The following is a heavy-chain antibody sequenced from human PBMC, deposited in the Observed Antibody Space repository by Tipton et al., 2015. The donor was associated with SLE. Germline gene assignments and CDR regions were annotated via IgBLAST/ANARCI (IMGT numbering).Heavy chain of an antibody. CDR1: GGSISSSNW. V-gene: IGHV4-4*02. D-gene: IGHD1-26*01. Sequence: SLRLSCAVSGGSISSSNWWSWVRQPPGKGLEWIGEIYHSGSTNYNPSLKSRATISEDTSKKQFSLKLSSVTAADTAVYYCARVGFYFDYWGQGTLVTVSS. CDR2: IYHSGST. J-gene: IGHJ4*02. CDR3: ARVGFYFDY.